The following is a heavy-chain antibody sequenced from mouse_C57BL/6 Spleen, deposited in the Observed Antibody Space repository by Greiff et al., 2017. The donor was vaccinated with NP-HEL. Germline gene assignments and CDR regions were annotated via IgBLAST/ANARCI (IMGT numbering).Heavy chain of an antibody. J-gene: IGHJ3*01. CDR1: GYTFTSYW. Sequence: QVQLQQPGAELVKPGASVKVSCKASGYTFTSYWMHWVKQRPGQGLEWIGRIHPSDSDTNYNQKFKGKATLTVDKSSSTAYMQLSSLTSEDSAVYYCAICNILQPAWFAYWGQGTLVTVSA. CDR3: AICNILQPAWFAY. V-gene: IGHV1-74*01. CDR2: IHPSDSDT.